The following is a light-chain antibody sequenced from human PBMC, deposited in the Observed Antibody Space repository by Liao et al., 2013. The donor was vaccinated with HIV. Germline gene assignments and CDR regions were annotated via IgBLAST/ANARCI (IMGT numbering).Light chain of an antibody. J-gene: IGLJ3*02. CDR1: KLGDKL. Sequence: SYDMTQPPSVSVSPGQTASITCSGNKLGDKLTSWYQQRPGRSPVVVIFQDNKRPSGISERFSGSSSGDDSHSDHQRDPRLWDEADYYCQAWDNSAVVFGGGTKLTV. CDR2: QDN. V-gene: IGLV3-1*01. CDR3: QAWDNSAVV.